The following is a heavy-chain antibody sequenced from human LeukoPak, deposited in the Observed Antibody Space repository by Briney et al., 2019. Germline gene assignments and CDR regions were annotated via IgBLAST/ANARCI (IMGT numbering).Heavy chain of an antibody. V-gene: IGHV3-23*01. J-gene: IGHJ4*02. Sequence: GSLRLSCATSGFTFTSAMRWVRQAPGKGLGWVSSISSSGGNTFYADSVKGRFTISRDNSKNTLYLQMNSLRAEDTAVYYCTKGESQPKYYFDYWGQGTLVTVSS. CDR1: GFTFTSA. D-gene: IGHD2-2*01. CDR3: TKGESQPKYYFDY. CDR2: ISSSGGNT.